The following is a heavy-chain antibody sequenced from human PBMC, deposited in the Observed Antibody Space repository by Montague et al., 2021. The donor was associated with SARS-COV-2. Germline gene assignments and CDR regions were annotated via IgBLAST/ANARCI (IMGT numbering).Heavy chain of an antibody. CDR1: GFTFDDHA. J-gene: IGHJ6*02. D-gene: IGHD2-2*01. CDR2: INWNSGSI. Sequence: SLRLSCAASGFTFDDHAMHWVRQAPGKGLEWVSGINWNSGSIGYADSVKGRFTISRDNAKNSLYLQMNSLRAEDTALYYCAKDRALLPYSLHCSSTSCYESAGYYYYGMDVWGQGTTVTVSS. CDR3: AKDRALLPYSLHCSSTSCYESAGYYYYGMDV. V-gene: IGHV3-9*01.